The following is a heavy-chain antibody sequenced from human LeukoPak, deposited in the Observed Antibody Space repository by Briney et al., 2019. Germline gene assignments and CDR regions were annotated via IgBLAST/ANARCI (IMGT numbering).Heavy chain of an antibody. D-gene: IGHD3-9*01. CDR3: ARDQKVRNYDILTDYYHYYFDY. CDR2: INPSGGST. CDR1: GYTFTSYY. J-gene: IGHJ4*02. Sequence: ASVKVSCKASGYTFTSYYMHWVRQAPGQGLEWMGIINPSGGSTSYAQKFQGRVTMTRDTSTSTVYMELSSLRSEDTAVYYCARDQKVRNYDILTDYYHYYFDYWGQGTLVTVSS. V-gene: IGHV1-46*01.